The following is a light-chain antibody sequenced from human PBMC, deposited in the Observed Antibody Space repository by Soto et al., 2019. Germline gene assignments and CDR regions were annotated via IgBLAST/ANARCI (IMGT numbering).Light chain of an antibody. CDR2: GAS. Sequence: EIVMTQSPATLSVSPGERATLSCRASQTVSSNYLAWCQQRPGQAPRLLIYGASSRATGIPDRFSGSGSGTDFTLTISRLEPEDFAVYYCQQYGSSPTFGQGTRLEIK. CDR1: QTVSSNY. V-gene: IGKV3-20*01. J-gene: IGKJ5*01. CDR3: QQYGSSPT.